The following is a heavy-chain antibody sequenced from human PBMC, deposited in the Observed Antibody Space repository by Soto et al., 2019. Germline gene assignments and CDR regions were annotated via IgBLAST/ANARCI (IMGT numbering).Heavy chain of an antibody. CDR1: GYTFTGYG. CDR3: ARPAVAGTTDDAFDI. J-gene: IGHJ3*02. CDR2: ISAYSGDT. Sequence: GASVKVSCKASGYTFTGYGISWVRQAPGQGLEWMGWISAYSGDTNYAQKFQGRVTMTTDTSISTAYMELSRLRSDDTAVYYCARPAVAGTTDDAFDIWGQGTMVTVSS. V-gene: IGHV1-18*01. D-gene: IGHD6-19*01.